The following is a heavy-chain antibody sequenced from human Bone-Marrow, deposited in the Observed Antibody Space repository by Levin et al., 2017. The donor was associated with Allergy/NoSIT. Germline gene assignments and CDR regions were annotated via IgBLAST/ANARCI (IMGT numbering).Heavy chain of an antibody. V-gene: IGHV4-39*07. CDR3: AGGPSGSYNY. CDR2: IFYSGST. Sequence: SETLSLTCSVSGGSISSSNNYWGWIRQPPGKGLEWIGSIFYSGSTYYNPSLKSRVTISVDTSKNQFSLKLSSVTAADTAVYYCAGGPSGSYNYWGQGTLVTVSS. D-gene: IGHD1-26*01. CDR1: GGSISSSNNY. J-gene: IGHJ4*02.